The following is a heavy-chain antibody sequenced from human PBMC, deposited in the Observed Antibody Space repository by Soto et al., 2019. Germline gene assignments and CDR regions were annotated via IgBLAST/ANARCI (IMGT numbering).Heavy chain of an antibody. V-gene: IGHV3-30*03. CDR2: ISHDKSYT. CDR1: GFTFSSFA. CDR3: ARDVAPGRPDDY. J-gene: IGHJ4*02. D-gene: IGHD1-1*01. Sequence: VQLLESGGGLVQPGGSLRLSCAASGFTFSSFAMHWVRQAPGKGLEWVAVISHDKSYTYYGDSVKGRFTISRDNSKNTLYLQMNSMRVEDMAVYNCARDVAPGRPDDYWGQGILVTVSS.